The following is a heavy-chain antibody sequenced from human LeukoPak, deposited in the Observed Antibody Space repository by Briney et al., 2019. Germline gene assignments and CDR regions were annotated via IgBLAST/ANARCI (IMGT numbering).Heavy chain of an antibody. V-gene: IGHV4-59*01. Sequence: PSETLSLTCIVSGGSISSYYWSWIRQPPGKGLEWIGYIYYSGSTNYIPSLKSRVTISVDTSKNQFSLKLSSVTAADTAVYYCARDSYSGRAHFDSWGQGTLVTVSS. CDR1: GGSISSYY. J-gene: IGHJ4*02. D-gene: IGHD5-12*01. CDR2: IYYSGST. CDR3: ARDSYSGRAHFDS.